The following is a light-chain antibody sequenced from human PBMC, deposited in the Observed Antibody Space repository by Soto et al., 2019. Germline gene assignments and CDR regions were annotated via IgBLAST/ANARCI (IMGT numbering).Light chain of an antibody. J-gene: IGKJ4*01. CDR3: MQSLHLRT. CDR2: EVS. V-gene: IGKV2D-29*01. Sequence: VITQTPLSLSVTPGQPTSISCKSSESLLHGTGHTYLYWYLQKSGQPPQLLISEVSTRHSGVPERFSGSGAETDFILNISRVEADDVGIYYCMQSLHLRTYGGGTKVEIK. CDR1: ESLLHGTGHTY.